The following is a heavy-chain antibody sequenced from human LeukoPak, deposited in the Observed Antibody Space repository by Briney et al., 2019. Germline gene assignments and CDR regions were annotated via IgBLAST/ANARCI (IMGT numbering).Heavy chain of an antibody. V-gene: IGHV3-9*01. J-gene: IGHJ5*02. D-gene: IGHD5-12*01. CDR2: ISWNSGSI. CDR1: GFTFDDYA. Sequence: GRSLRLSCAASGFTFDDYAMHWVRQAPGKGLEWVSGISWNSGSIGYADSVKGRFTISRDNAKNSLYLQMNSLRAEDTALYYCAKDIGYDLGGWFDPWGQGTLVTVSS. CDR3: AKDIGYDLGGWFDP.